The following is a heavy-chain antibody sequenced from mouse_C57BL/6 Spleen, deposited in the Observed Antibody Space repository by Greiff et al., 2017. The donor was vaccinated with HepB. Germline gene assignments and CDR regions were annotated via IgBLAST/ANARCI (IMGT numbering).Heavy chain of an antibody. CDR2: IDPETGGT. CDR3: TRYLYYGSSPYYFDY. Sequence: VQLQQSGAELVRPGASVTLSCKASGYTFTDYEMHWVKQTPVHGLEWIGAIDPETGGTAYNQKFKGKAILTADKSSSTAYMELRSLTSEDSAVYYCTRYLYYGSSPYYFDYWGQGTTLTVSS. V-gene: IGHV1-15*01. CDR1: GYTFTDYE. D-gene: IGHD1-1*01. J-gene: IGHJ2*01.